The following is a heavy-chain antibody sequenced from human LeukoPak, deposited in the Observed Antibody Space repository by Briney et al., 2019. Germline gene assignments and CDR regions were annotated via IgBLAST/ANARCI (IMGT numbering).Heavy chain of an antibody. CDR3: ARRSLELRN. Sequence: SETLSLTCAVYGGSFSGYYWSWIRQPPGEGLEWIGEINHSGSTNYNPSLKSRVTISVDTSKNQFSLKLSSVTAADTAVYYCARRSLELRNWGQGTLVTVSS. CDR2: INHSGST. V-gene: IGHV4-34*01. D-gene: IGHD1-7*01. J-gene: IGHJ4*02. CDR1: GGSFSGYY.